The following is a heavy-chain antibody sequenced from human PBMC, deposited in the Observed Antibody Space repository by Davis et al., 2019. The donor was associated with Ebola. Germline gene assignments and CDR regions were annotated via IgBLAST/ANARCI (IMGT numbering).Heavy chain of an antibody. CDR3: ARDARDLRYFDWLLLNGMDV. CDR1: GFTFSSYD. D-gene: IGHD3-9*01. Sequence: GGSLRLSCAASGFTFSSYDMHWVRQATGKGLEWVSAIGTADDTYYPGSVKGRFTISRENAKNSLYLQMNSLRAEDTAVYYCARDARDLRYFDWLLLNGMDVWGQGTTVTVSS. J-gene: IGHJ6*02. V-gene: IGHV3-13*01. CDR2: IGTADDT.